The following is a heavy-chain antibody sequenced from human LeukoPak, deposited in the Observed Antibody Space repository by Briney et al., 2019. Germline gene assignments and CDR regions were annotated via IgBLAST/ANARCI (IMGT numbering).Heavy chain of an antibody. Sequence: ETLSLTCAVYGGSFSGYYWSWIRQPPGKGLEWVANIRHDGNAKNYVPSVRGRFTISRDNAKNSLYLQMNSLTVEDTAVHYCATSHDSAGNDWGQGTLVTVSS. CDR1: GGSFSGYY. CDR3: ATSHDSAGND. CDR2: IRHDGNAK. J-gene: IGHJ4*02. D-gene: IGHD2-15*01. V-gene: IGHV3-7*01.